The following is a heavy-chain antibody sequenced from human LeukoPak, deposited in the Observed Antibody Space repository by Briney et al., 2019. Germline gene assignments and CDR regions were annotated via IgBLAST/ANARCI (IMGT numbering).Heavy chain of an antibody. D-gene: IGHD3-10*01. J-gene: IGHJ4*02. Sequence: PGGSLRLSCAASGFTVSSNYMSWVRQAPGKGLEWVSSISSSSSYIYYADSVKGRFTTSRDNAKNSLYLQMNSLRAEDTAVYYCAKMSGGYFDYWGQGTLVTVSS. CDR1: GFTVSSNY. CDR3: AKMSGGYFDY. V-gene: IGHV3-21*01. CDR2: ISSSSSYI.